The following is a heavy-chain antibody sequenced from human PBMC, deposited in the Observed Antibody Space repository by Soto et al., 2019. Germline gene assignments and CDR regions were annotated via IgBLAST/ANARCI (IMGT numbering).Heavy chain of an antibody. V-gene: IGHV1-3*01. CDR2: INAGNGNT. Sequence: ASVKVSCKASGYTFTSYDMHWVRQAPGQRLEWMGWINAGNGNTKYSQKFQGRVTITRDTSASTAYMELRSLRSDDTATYYCAHSILVVAASFDYWGQGTLVTVSS. CDR1: GYTFTSYD. J-gene: IGHJ4*02. CDR3: AHSILVVAASFDY. D-gene: IGHD2-15*01.